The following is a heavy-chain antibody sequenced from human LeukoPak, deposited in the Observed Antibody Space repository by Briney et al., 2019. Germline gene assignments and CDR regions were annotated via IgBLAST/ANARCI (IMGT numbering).Heavy chain of an antibody. D-gene: IGHD3-22*01. V-gene: IGHV3-33*01. CDR1: GFNFSNYG. CDR3: ARGGAYYDSSGYPLLDY. CDR2: IWYDGSNT. Sequence: PGGSLRLSCAASGFNFSNYGMYWVRQAPGQGLEWVALIWYDGSNTHFGDSVKGRFGVARDNSKKTLYLQMNSLRVEDTAVYYCARGGAYYDSSGYPLLDYWGQGALVTVSS. J-gene: IGHJ4*02.